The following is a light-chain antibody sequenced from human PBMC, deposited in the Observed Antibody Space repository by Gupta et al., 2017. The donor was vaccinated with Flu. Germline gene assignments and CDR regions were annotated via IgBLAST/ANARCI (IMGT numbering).Light chain of an antibody. CDR3: QTWGAGIRV. Sequence: QLVLTQSHSASASLGASVTLTCTLTSGHSYYAIAWHQQQPEKGPRYLMKLNSDGSHSKGDGIPDRFSGSSSGAERYLTISSLQSDDEADYYCQTWGAGIRVFGGGTKLTVL. V-gene: IGLV4-69*02. CDR1: SGHSYYA. CDR2: LNSDGSH. J-gene: IGLJ3*02.